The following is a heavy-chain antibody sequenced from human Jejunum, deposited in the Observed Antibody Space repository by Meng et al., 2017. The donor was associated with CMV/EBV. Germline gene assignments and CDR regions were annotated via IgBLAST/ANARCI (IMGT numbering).Heavy chain of an antibody. CDR3: ARELVPAVPFDF. V-gene: IGHV4-34*01. CDR2: INHSGGT. Sequence: FAVSGESFGDNFWSWLRQPPGRGLEWIGEINHSGGTNYNPSLKSRVTISVDTSKTQFSLKLTSATAADTAVYYCARELVPAVPFDFWGQGTLVTVSS. D-gene: IGHD2-2*01. J-gene: IGHJ4*02. CDR1: GESFGDNF.